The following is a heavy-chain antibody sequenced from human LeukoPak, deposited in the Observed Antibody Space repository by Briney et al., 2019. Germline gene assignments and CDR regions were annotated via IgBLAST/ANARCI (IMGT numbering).Heavy chain of an antibody. CDR3: ARDRGYCSGGSCYPSLSGFDP. V-gene: IGHV4-39*07. CDR2: IYYSGST. Sequence: SETLSLTCTVSGGSISSSSYYWGWIRQPPGKGLEWIGSIYYSGSTYYNPSLKSRVTISVDTSKNQFSLKLSSVTAADTAVYFCARDRGYCSGGSCYPSLSGFDPWGQGTLVTVSS. D-gene: IGHD2-15*01. J-gene: IGHJ5*02. CDR1: GGSISSSSYY.